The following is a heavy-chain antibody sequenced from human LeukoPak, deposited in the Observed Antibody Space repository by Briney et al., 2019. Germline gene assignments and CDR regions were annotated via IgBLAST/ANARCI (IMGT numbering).Heavy chain of an antibody. CDR2: ISWNGARI. J-gene: IGHJ4*02. CDR3: VKDLVAASENVRGWYPMDY. CDR1: GFTFAEYT. V-gene: IGHV3-43*01. Sequence: GGSLRLSCATSGFTFAEYTMHWVRQAPGKGLEWVSLISWNGARIHYGDSVKGRFTISRDNSKNSLYLQMNSLRTEDTALYYCVKDLVAASENVRGWYPMDYWGQGTLVTVSS. D-gene: IGHD6-19*01.